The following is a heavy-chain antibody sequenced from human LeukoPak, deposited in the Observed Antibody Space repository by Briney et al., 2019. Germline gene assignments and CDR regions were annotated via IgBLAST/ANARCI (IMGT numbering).Heavy chain of an antibody. Sequence: GGSLRLSCAASGFTFSSYVMHWVRQAPGKGLEWVAVIWYDGSNKYYADSVKGRFTISRDNSKNTLYLQMNSLRAEDTAVYYCARALSPRVRGYYYYGMDVWGQGTTVTVSS. J-gene: IGHJ6*02. D-gene: IGHD3-10*01. V-gene: IGHV3-33*01. CDR3: ARALSPRVRGYYYYGMDV. CDR1: GFTFSSYV. CDR2: IWYDGSNK.